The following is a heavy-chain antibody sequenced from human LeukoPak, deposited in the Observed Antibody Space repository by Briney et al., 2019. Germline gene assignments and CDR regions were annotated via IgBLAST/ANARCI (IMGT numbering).Heavy chain of an antibody. CDR1: GFTFSDYY. CDR3: ARDLFPIFGVVIPYYYYGMDV. D-gene: IGHD3-3*02. V-gene: IGHV3-11*01. CDR2: ISSSGSTI. J-gene: IGHJ6*02. Sequence: GGSLRLSCAASGFTFSDYYMSWIRQAPGKGLEWVSYISSSGSTIYYADSVKGRFTISRDNAKNSLYLQMNSLRAEDTAVYYCARDLFPIFGVVIPYYYYGMDVWGQGTTVTVPS.